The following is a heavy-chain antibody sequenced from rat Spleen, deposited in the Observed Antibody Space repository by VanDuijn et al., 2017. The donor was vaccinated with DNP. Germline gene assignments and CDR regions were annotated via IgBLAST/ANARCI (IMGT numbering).Heavy chain of an antibody. CDR2: INKDSSTI. CDR1: GFNFNDYW. V-gene: IGHV4-2*01. J-gene: IGHJ2*01. CDR3: AKGPNYGGWSDYFDY. Sequence: EVKLVESGGGLVQPGSSLKLSCAASGFNFNDYWMGWVRQAPGKGLEWIGQINKDSSTINYNPSLKEKITISRDNAQNTLYLQMSKLGSEDTAIYYCAKGPNYGGWSDYFDYWGQGVMVTVSS. D-gene: IGHD1-11*01.